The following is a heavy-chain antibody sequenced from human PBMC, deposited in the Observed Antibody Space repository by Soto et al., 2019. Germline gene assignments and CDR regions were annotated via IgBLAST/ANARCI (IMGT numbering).Heavy chain of an antibody. J-gene: IGHJ4*02. CDR3: ARARTLQLERPKPFDY. Sequence: QVQLVQSGAEVKKPGSSVKVSCMASGGTFSSYAISWVRQAPGQGLEWMGGIIPIFGTANYAQKFQGRVTITADESTSTAYMERSSLRSEDTAVYYCARARTLQLERPKPFDYWGQGTLVTVSS. CDR1: GGTFSSYA. CDR2: IIPIFGTA. D-gene: IGHD1-1*01. V-gene: IGHV1-69*12.